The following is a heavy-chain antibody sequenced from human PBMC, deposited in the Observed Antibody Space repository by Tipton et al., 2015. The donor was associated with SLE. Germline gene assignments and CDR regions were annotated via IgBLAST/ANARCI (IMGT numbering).Heavy chain of an antibody. CDR2: LYHTGTT. V-gene: IGHV4-38-2*02. J-gene: IGHJ6*03. CDR3: ARALVSASYNSYYYYLDV. CDR1: GDSIDNGYY. D-gene: IGHD1-14*01. Sequence: TLSLTCTVSGDSIDNGYYWGWIRQPPGKGLEWIGSLYHTGTTYYSPSLNSRATISLDTSRNQFSLKLTSVTAADTAVYYCARALVSASYNSYYYYLDVWGEGTTVTVSS.